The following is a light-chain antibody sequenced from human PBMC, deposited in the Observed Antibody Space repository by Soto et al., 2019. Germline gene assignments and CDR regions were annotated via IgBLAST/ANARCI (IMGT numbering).Light chain of an antibody. J-gene: IGLJ1*01. CDR3: GAWDDSLSVYV. CDR1: SSNNGSNY. Sequence: QSVLTQPPSASGTPGQRVTISCSGSSSNNGSNYVYWYQQLPGTAPKLLIYRNNQRPSGVPDRFSGSKSGTSASLAIGGLRSEDEADYYCGAWDDSLSVYVFGTGTKVTVL. CDR2: RNN. V-gene: IGLV1-47*01.